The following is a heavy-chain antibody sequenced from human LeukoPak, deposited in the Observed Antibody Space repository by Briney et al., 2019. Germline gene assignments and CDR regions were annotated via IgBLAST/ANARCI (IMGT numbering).Heavy chain of an antibody. D-gene: IGHD3-22*01. Sequence: GSLRLSCAASGFTFSRYWMHWVRQAPGKGLGWVPRINSDGSSTSYADSVKGRFTISRDNAKNTLYLQMNSLRAEDTAVYYCARGEVYYYDSSGYYYYYYMDVWGKGTTVTVSS. J-gene: IGHJ6*03. V-gene: IGHV3-74*01. CDR1: GFTFSRYW. CDR3: ARGEVYYYDSSGYYYYYYMDV. CDR2: INSDGSST.